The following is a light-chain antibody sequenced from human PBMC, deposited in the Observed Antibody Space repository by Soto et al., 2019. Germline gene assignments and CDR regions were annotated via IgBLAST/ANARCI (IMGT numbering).Light chain of an antibody. CDR1: QSVDRN. V-gene: IGKV3D-15*01. Sequence: EIXXTQSPGTLSVSTEEGATLSCRASQSVDRNLAWYQQKPGQAPRLLIYGASTRPTGIPDRFSGSGSGTEFSLTISSLQSEDFAVYYCQQYDSWPLTFGGGTKVEIK. CDR3: QQYDSWPLT. J-gene: IGKJ4*01. CDR2: GAS.